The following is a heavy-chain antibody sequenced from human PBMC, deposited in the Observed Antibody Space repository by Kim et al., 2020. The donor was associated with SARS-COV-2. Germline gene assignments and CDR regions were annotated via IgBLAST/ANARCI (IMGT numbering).Heavy chain of an antibody. V-gene: IGHV1-18*04. CDR1: GYTFTSYG. D-gene: IGHD6-13*01. Sequence: ASVKVSCKASGYTFTSYGISWVRQAPGQGLEWMGWISAYNGNTNYAQKLQGRVTMTTDTSTSTAYMELRSLRSDDTAVYYCARAMGVVEQLDVEVGWGQGTLVTVSS. J-gene: IGHJ4*02. CDR2: ISAYNGNT. CDR3: ARAMGVVEQLDVEVG.